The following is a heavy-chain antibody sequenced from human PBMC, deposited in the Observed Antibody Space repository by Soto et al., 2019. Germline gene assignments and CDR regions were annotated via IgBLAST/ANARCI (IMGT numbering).Heavy chain of an antibody. CDR1: GASMSSYY. CDR2: IYQSGTT. CDR3: ATDFYYDSSGRAFDN. J-gene: IGHJ3*02. V-gene: IGHV4-59*01. Sequence: SETLSLTCTVSGASMSSYYWNWIRQSPGKGLEWIGYIYQSGTTNYNPSLKSRVTMSIDTSKNQFSLKLGSVTAADTAVYYCATDFYYDSSGRAFDNWGQGTMVTVSS. D-gene: IGHD3-22*01.